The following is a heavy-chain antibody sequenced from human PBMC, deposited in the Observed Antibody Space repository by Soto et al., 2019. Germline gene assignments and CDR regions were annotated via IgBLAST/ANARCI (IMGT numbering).Heavy chain of an antibody. CDR2: IVVGSGNT. V-gene: IGHV1-58*01. CDR3: AASPYCSCGSWYRYYGMDV. J-gene: IGHJ6*01. Sequence: GASVKVSCKASGFTFTSSAVQWVRQARGQRLEWIGWIVVGSGNTNYAQKFQERVTITRDMSTSTAYMELSSLRSEDTAVYYCAASPYCSCGSWYRYYGMDVWGQGTTVTVSS. CDR1: GFTFTSSA. D-gene: IGHD2-15*01.